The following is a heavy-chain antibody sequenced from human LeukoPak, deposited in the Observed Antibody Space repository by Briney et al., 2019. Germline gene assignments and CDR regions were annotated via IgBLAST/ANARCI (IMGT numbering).Heavy chain of an antibody. CDR2: INPNSGGT. D-gene: IGHD1-1*01. V-gene: IGHV1-2*02. CDR3: ARAVGGSGGTGTTKGMDV. J-gene: IGHJ6*02. Sequence: ASVKVSCKASGYTLTGFYIHWVRQVPGQGLEWMGWINPNSGGTNYAQKFQGRVTMTRDTSISTAYMELSRLRSDDTAVYYCARAVGGSGGTGTTKGMDVWGQGTTVTVSS. CDR1: GYTLTGFY.